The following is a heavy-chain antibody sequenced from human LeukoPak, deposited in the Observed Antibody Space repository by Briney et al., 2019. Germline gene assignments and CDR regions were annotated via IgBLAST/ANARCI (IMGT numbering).Heavy chain of an antibody. CDR2: IYHSGST. CDR1: GYSISSGYY. CDR3: ARHPALGYFDY. J-gene: IGHJ4*02. V-gene: IGHV4-38-2*01. D-gene: IGHD7-27*01. Sequence: PSETLSLTCAVSGYSISSGYYRGWIRQPPGKGLEWIGSIYHSGSTYYNPSLKSRVTISVDTSKNQFSLKLSSVTAADTAVYYCARHPALGYFDYWGQGTLVTVSS.